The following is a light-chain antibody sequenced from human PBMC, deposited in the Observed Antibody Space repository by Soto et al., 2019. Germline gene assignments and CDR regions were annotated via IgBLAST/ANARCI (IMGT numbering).Light chain of an antibody. J-gene: IGKJ1*01. CDR2: DAS. CDR3: QQYSYYPT. Sequence: IHMTQSPSSLSASVEDRVTITCRASHSISSYLQWYQPKPGKAPKLLIYDASSLESGVPSRLSGSGSGTEFTLTISSLQADDFATNYCQQYSYYPTFGQGTEVDIK. CDR1: HSISSY. V-gene: IGKV1D-13*01.